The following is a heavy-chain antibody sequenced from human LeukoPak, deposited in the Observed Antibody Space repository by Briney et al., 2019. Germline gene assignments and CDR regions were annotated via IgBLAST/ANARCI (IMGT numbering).Heavy chain of an antibody. J-gene: IGHJ4*02. V-gene: IGHV3-30*02. CDR3: AKDGLRGSYSAD. Sequence: GGCLRLSCAASGFTFSSYGMHWVRQAPGKGLEWVAFILYDGSDKSYADSVKGRFTISRDDSKNTLYLQMNSLRAEDTAVYYCAKDGLRGSYSADWGQGTLVTVSS. D-gene: IGHD1-26*01. CDR1: GFTFSSYG. CDR2: ILYDGSDK.